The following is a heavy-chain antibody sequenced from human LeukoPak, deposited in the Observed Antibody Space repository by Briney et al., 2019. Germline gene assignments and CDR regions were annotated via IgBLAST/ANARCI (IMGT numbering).Heavy chain of an antibody. J-gene: IGHJ4*02. CDR3: AKDGFTMVRGVITPTYYFDY. CDR2: ISSSSSYI. D-gene: IGHD3-10*01. V-gene: IGHV3-21*04. CDR1: GFTFSSYS. Sequence: GGSLRLSCAASGFTFSSYSMNWVRQAPGKGLEWVSSISSSSSYIYYADSVKGRFTISRGNAKNSLYLQMNSLRAEDTAVYYCAKDGFTMVRGVITPTYYFDYWGQGTLVTVSS.